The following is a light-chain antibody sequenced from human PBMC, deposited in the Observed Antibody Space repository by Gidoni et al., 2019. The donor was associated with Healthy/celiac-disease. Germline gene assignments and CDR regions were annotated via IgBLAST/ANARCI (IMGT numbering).Light chain of an antibody. CDR1: QSVSSY. CDR3: QQRSNWPLIT. J-gene: IGKJ5*01. V-gene: IGKV3-11*01. Sequence: EIVLTQAPATLSLSPGERATLSGRASQSVSSYLAWYQQKPGQAPRILIYDASNRATGIPARFSGSGSVTDFTLTISSLEPEDFAVYYCQQRSNWPLITFGQGTRLEIK. CDR2: DAS.